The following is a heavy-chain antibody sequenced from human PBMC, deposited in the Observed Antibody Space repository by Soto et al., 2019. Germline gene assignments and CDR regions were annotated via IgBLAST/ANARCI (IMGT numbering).Heavy chain of an antibody. CDR1: GFTLSSYG. Sequence: SLRLSCAVSGFTLSSYGIHWVRQAPGKGLEWVAFMSYDGNKKYYADSVKGRFTISRDNSKSTLYLQMNSLRAEDTALYYCAKGRSYYYYYGVDVWGQGTTVTVSS. CDR2: MSYDGNKK. CDR3: AKGRSYYYYYGVDV. V-gene: IGHV3-30*18. J-gene: IGHJ6*02.